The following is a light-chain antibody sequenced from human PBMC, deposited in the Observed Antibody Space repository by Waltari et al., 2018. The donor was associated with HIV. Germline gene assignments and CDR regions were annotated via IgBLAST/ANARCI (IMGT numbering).Light chain of an antibody. CDR2: KNN. CDR1: DSNVGSHY. Sequence: QAVLTQTPSASASPGQKITISCSGSDSNVGSHYVYWYHQFPGRAAKLLLYKNNQRSSGVPDRFSGSKSGTSASLTISGLRSEDEGTYFCGAWDDNLRGLFGAGTKLTVL. CDR3: GAWDDNLRGL. V-gene: IGLV1-47*01. J-gene: IGLJ2*01.